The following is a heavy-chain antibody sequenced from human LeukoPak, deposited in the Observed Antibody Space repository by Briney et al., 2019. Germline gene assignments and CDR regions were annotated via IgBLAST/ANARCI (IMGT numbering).Heavy chain of an antibody. CDR3: ARPRLHYYDSSGLYYFDY. CDR2: IIPIFGTA. Sequence: SVKVSCKASGGTFSSYAISWVRQAPGRGLEWMGGIIPIFGTANYAQKFQGRVTITADESTSTAYMELSSLRSEDTAVYYCARPRLHYYDSSGLYYFDYWGQGTLVTVSS. D-gene: IGHD3-22*01. J-gene: IGHJ4*02. V-gene: IGHV1-69*13. CDR1: GGTFSSYA.